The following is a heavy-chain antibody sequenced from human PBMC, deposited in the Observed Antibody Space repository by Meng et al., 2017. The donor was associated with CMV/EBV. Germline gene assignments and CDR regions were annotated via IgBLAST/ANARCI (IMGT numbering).Heavy chain of an antibody. CDR1: GGSFSGYY. D-gene: IGHD5-18*01. CDR2: INHSGST. CDR3: ARGGYSYGFDY. V-gene: IGHV4-34*01. Sequence: SQTLSLTCAVYGGSFSGYYWSWIRQPPGKGLEWIGEINHSGSTNYNPSLKSRVTISVDTSKNQFSLKLSSVTAADTAVYYCARGGYSYGFDYWGPGTLVTVSS. J-gene: IGHJ4*02.